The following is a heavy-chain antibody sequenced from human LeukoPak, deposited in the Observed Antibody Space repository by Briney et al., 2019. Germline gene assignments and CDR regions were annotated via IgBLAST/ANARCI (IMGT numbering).Heavy chain of an antibody. CDR3: ARDQIDDYYYYGMDV. D-gene: IGHD2-21*01. Sequence: PSETLSLICTVSGGSISRYYWSWIRQPPGKGLEWIGYIYYSGSTNYNPSLKSRVTISVDTSKNQFSLKLSSVTAADTAVYYCARDQIDDYYYYGMDVWGQGTTVTVSS. CDR1: GGSISRYY. CDR2: IYYSGST. V-gene: IGHV4-59*01. J-gene: IGHJ6*02.